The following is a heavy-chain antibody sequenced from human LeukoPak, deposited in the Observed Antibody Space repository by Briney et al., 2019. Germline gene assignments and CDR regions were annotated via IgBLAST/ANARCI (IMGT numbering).Heavy chain of an antibody. Sequence: GASVKVSCKVSGYTLTELSMHWVRQAPGKGLEWMGGFDPEDGETIYAQKFQGRVTMTEDTSTDTAYMELSSLRSEDTAVYYCATDTMAVAGEDYYFDYWGQGTLVTVSS. V-gene: IGHV1-24*01. J-gene: IGHJ4*02. CDR2: FDPEDGET. D-gene: IGHD6-19*01. CDR3: ATDTMAVAGEDYYFDY. CDR1: GYTLTELS.